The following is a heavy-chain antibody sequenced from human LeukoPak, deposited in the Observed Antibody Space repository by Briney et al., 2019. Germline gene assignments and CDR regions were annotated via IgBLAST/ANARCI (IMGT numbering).Heavy chain of an antibody. J-gene: IGHJ4*02. Sequence: GGSLRLSCAASGFIFSSYWMGWVRQAPGKGLEWVANINQDGSEKHFVDSVKGRFTISRDNAKNSLYLQMNSLRAEDTAVYYCARPVAGRSFDYWGQGTLVTVSS. CDR3: ARPVAGRSFDY. D-gene: IGHD6-19*01. V-gene: IGHV3-7*01. CDR1: GFIFSSYW. CDR2: INQDGSEK.